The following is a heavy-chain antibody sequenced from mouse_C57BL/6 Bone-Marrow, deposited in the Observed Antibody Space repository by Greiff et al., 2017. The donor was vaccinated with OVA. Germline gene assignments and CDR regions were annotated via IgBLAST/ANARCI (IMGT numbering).Heavy chain of an antibody. J-gene: IGHJ3*01. CDR2: ISNGGGST. CDR3: ARRDSSGLLAY. V-gene: IGHV5-12*01. CDR1: GFTFSGYY. Sequence: EVMLVESGGGLVQPGGSLKLSCAASGFTFSGYYMYWVRQTPEKRLEWVAYISNGGGSTYYPDTVKGRFTMSRDNAKNTLYLQMSRLKSEDTAMYYCARRDSSGLLAYWGQGTLVTVSA. D-gene: IGHD3-2*02.